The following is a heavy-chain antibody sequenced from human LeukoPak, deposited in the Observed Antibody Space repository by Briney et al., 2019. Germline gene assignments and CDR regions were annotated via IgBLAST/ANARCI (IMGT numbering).Heavy chain of an antibody. CDR3: AKVLYDFWIGSLYYFDY. CDR2: ISGSGGGT. D-gene: IGHD3-3*01. V-gene: IGHV3-23*01. J-gene: IGHJ4*02. Sequence: GGSLRLAGAASGFTFSSYAMSWVRQAPGKGLGWVASISGSGGGTHYADSVKGRFTIARDNSKNTLYLQMHSVSAQDTGVYYCAKVLYDFWIGSLYYFDYWGQGTLVTVSS. CDR1: GFTFSSYA.